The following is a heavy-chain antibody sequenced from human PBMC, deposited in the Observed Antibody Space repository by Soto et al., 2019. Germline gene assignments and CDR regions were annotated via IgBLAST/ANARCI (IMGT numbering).Heavy chain of an antibody. V-gene: IGHV4-59*01. J-gene: IGHJ5*02. CDR2: IYYSGST. Sequence: SETLCLTCTVSGGTISSYYWSWIRQPPGKGLEWIGYIYYSGSTNYNPSLKSRVTISVDTSKNQFSLKLSSVTAADTAVYYCARDHPITGTTNSWFDPWGQGTLVTVSS. CDR3: ARDHPITGTTNSWFDP. CDR1: GGTISSYY. D-gene: IGHD1-7*01.